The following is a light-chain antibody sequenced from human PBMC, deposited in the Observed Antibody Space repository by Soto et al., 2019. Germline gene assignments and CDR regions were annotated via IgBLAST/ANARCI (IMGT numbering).Light chain of an antibody. Sequence: QSVLTQPPSASGSPGQSVTISCTGTSSDIANYKYVSWYQQHPGKAPKLIIYEVTERPPGVPDRFSGSKSGNTASLTVSGLQADDEALYYCSTYEGSNNFVFGTGTKVTVL. CDR2: EVT. J-gene: IGLJ1*01. V-gene: IGLV2-8*01. CDR1: SSDIANYKY. CDR3: STYEGSNNFV.